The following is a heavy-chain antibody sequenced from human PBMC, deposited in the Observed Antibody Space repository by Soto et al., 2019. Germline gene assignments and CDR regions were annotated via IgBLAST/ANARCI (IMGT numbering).Heavy chain of an antibody. Sequence: SETLSLTCAVSGYSISGGYYGGWIRQPPGKGLEWIGSIYHTGNTYYSPSLESRVTISVDTSKSHFSLRLTSVTAADTAVYYCASARIVAAGTIIDYWGQGTLVTVSS. CDR2: IYHTGNT. J-gene: IGHJ4*02. CDR3: ASARIVAAGTIIDY. V-gene: IGHV4-38-2*01. D-gene: IGHD6-13*01. CDR1: GYSISGGYY.